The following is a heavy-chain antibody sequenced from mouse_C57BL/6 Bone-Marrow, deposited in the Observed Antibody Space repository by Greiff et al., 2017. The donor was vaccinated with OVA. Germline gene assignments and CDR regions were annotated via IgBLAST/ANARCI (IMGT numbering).Heavy chain of an antibody. CDR1: AYEFPSHD. CDR3: AYSKGDAMDY. Sequence: EVKLMESGGGLVQPGESLKLSCESNAYEFPSHDMSWVRKTPEKRLELVAAINSDGGSTYYPDTMERRFIISRDNTKKTLYLQMSSLRSEDTALYYCAYSKGDAMDYWGQGTSVTVSS. CDR2: INSDGGST. V-gene: IGHV5-2*01. J-gene: IGHJ4*01. D-gene: IGHD2-5*01.